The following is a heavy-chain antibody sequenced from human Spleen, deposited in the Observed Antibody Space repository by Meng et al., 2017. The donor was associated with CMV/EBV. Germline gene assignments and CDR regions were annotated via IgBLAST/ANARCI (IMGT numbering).Heavy chain of an antibody. J-gene: IGHJ6*02. CDR2: ISSASGITI. D-gene: IGHD2-2*01. CDR1: GFTFSSYE. V-gene: IGHV3-48*03. Sequence: GESLKISCAGSGFTFSSYEMNWVRQAPGKGLEWVSYISSASGITIYYADSVKVRITISRDNAKNSLYLQMNSLRAEDTAVYYCVRGGALYQPYYYYYGMDVWGQGTTVTVSS. CDR3: VRGGALYQPYYYYYGMDV.